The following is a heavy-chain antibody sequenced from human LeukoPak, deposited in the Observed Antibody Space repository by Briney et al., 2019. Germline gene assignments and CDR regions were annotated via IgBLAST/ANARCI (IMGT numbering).Heavy chain of an antibody. CDR2: IHSDGIGT. CDR3: TKSDWFDP. D-gene: IGHD3-3*01. CDR1: GFTFSTYW. V-gene: IGHV3-74*01. J-gene: IGHJ5*02. Sequence: AGFLRLSCAASGFTFSTYWMHWVRQAPGKGLVWVSRIHSDGIGTTYADSVKGRFTISRDNAKNTLYLQMNSLRVEDTAVYYCTKSDWFDPWGQGTLVTVSS.